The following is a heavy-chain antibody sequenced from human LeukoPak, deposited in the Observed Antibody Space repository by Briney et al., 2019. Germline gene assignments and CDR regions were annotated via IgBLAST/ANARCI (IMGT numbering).Heavy chain of an antibody. CDR3: ARKTGGYDADY. D-gene: IGHD5-12*01. V-gene: IGHV4-39*01. CDR2: IYYSGST. Sequence: SETLSLTCTVPGGSISSSSYYWGWIRQPPGKGLEWIGSIYYSGSTYYNPSLKSRVTISVDTSKNQFSLKLSSVTAADTAVYYCARKTGGYDADYWGQGTLVTVSS. CDR1: GGSISSSSYY. J-gene: IGHJ4*02.